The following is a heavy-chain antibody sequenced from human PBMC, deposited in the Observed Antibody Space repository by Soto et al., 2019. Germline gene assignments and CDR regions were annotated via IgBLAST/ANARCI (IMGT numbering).Heavy chain of an antibody. CDR1: GFTFSSYA. J-gene: IGHJ3*02. V-gene: IGHV3-7*05. CDR3: ARDGQWLVISEPGGWIDI. Sequence: PGGSLRLSCSASGFTFSSYAMNWVRQAPGKGLEYVANIKQDGSEKYYVDSVKGRFTISRDNSKNSLYLQMNSLRAEDTAVYYCARDGQWLVISEPGGWIDIWGQGTMVTVSS. CDR2: IKQDGSEK. D-gene: IGHD6-19*01.